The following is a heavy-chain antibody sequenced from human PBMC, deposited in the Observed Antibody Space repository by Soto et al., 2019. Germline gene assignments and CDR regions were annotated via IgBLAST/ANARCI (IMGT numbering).Heavy chain of an antibody. J-gene: IGHJ6*02. CDR3: ARDGRESSGMDV. CDR1: GGSISSHY. V-gene: IGHV4-59*11. Sequence: SETLPVTCTASGGSISSHYWSWVRQAPGKGLEWIGHIYYRGSTTYNPSLRSRSTISVDTSNNQFSLKLNSVTTADTAVYYCARDGRESSGMDVWGQGTKVTVSS. D-gene: IGHD1-26*01. CDR2: IYYRGST.